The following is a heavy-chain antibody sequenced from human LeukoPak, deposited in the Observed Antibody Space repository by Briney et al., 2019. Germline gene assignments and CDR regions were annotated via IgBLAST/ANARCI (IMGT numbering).Heavy chain of an antibody. Sequence: GGSLRLSCAASGFTFSSYAMPWVRQAPGKGLEWVAVISYDGSNKYYADSVKGRFTISRDNSKNTLYLQMNSLRAEDTAVYYCARAPVYYDILTGYLHYWGQGTLVTVSS. CDR3: ARAPVYYDILTGYLHY. D-gene: IGHD3-9*01. CDR2: ISYDGSNK. V-gene: IGHV3-30-3*01. J-gene: IGHJ4*02. CDR1: GFTFSSYA.